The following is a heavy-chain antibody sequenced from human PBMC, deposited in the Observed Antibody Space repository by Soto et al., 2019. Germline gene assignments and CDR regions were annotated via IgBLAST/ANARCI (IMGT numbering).Heavy chain of an antibody. D-gene: IGHD3-10*01. CDR1: GYTFTTYD. CDR3: AKVLSEMVPRYFDT. CDR2: ITPGGGIT. V-gene: IGHV1-46*01. Sequence: QVQLVQSGAEVKKPGASVRVSCKASGYTFTTYDIHWVRQAPGLGLEWMGIITPGGGITSYAQKFKGRITMTRDTSTSIDYMELSSLRSEDTALYYCAKVLSEMVPRYFDTWGQGTLVTVSS. J-gene: IGHJ4*02.